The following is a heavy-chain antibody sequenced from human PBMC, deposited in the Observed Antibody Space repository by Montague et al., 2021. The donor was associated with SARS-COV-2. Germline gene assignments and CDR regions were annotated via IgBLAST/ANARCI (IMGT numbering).Heavy chain of an antibody. J-gene: IGHJ6*02. Sequence: SETLSLTCTVSGGSISSSNYYWGWIRQPPGKGLEWIGNMYYSGSTHYNPSLKSRVTISIDTSKNQFSLKLSSVTAADTAVYYCARDDIVLQGVTKGMDVWGQGTTATVSS. CDR3: ARDDIVLQGVTKGMDV. V-gene: IGHV4-39*07. CDR2: MYYSGST. D-gene: IGHD3-10*01. CDR1: GGSISSSNYY.